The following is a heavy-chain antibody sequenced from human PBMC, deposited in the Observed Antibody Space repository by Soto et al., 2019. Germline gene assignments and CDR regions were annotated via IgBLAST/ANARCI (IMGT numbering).Heavy chain of an antibody. CDR3: ARDYDIVVVPARYGMDV. CDR2: ISSSSSTI. Sequence: GGALRLSFAYSGFTFRSYIMNLVRQAPGKGLEWVSYISSSSSTIYYADSVKGRFTISRDNAKNSLYLQMNSLRDEDTAVYYCARDYDIVVVPARYGMDVWGQGTTVTVSS. J-gene: IGHJ6*02. CDR1: GFTFRSYI. V-gene: IGHV3-48*02. D-gene: IGHD2-2*01.